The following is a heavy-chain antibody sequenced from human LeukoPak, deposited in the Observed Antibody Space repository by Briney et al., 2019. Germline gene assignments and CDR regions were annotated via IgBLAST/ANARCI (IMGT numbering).Heavy chain of an antibody. CDR1: GYTFTSYG. V-gene: IGHV1-18*01. CDR3: ARGGIQPIVDYYYYGMDV. J-gene: IGHJ6*02. D-gene: IGHD5-18*01. Sequence: ASVKVSCKASGYTFTSYGISWVRQAPGQGLEWMGWISAYNGNTNYAQKLQGRVTMTTDTSTSTAYTELRSLRSDGTAVYYCARGGIQPIVDYYYYGMDVWGQGTTVTVSS. CDR2: ISAYNGNT.